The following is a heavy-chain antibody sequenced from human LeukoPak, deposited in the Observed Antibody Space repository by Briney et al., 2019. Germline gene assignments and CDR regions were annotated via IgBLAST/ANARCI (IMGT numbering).Heavy chain of an antibody. J-gene: IGHJ4*02. D-gene: IGHD3-3*01. V-gene: IGHV3-23*01. CDR1: GFTFSTYA. CDR2: ITGSGDGT. CDR3: ARDGDYNFWIGNYDY. Sequence: GGSLRLSCAASGFTFSTYAMTWVRQAPGKGLEWVSSITGSGDGTSAADSVKGRFTISRDNSKNTLYLQMNSLRAEDTAVYYCARDGDYNFWIGNYDYWGQGALVTVSS.